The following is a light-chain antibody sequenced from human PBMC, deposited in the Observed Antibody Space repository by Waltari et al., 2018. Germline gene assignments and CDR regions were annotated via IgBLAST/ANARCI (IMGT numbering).Light chain of an antibody. J-gene: IGKJ1*01. CDR1: QSIRTY. CDR3: QNYVRLPAT. V-gene: IGKV3-20*01. CDR2: HAS. Sequence: IMLTQSPGTLSLSPGERATLSCKASQSIRTYLAWYQQKPGQAPRLLIYHASSRATGIPDRFSGSGSGTDFSLTISRLEPEDFAVYYCQNYVRLPATFGQ.